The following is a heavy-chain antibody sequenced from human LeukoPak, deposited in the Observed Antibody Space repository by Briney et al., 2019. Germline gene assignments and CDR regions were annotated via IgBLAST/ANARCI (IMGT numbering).Heavy chain of an antibody. D-gene: IGHD1-26*01. Sequence: GGSLRLSCAASGFTFSSYGMHWVRQTPGKGLEWVAIIWSDGSNKYYADSVKGRFTISRDNSKNTLYLQMNRLRAEDTAVYYRARGSGSFSGGFDYWSQGTLVTVSS. J-gene: IGHJ4*02. CDR3: ARGSGSFSGGFDY. CDR1: GFTFSSYG. V-gene: IGHV3-33*01. CDR2: IWSDGSNK.